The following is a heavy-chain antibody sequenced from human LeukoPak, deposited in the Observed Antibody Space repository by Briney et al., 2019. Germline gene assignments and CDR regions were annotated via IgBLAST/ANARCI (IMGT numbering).Heavy chain of an antibody. J-gene: IGHJ4*02. Sequence: GGSLRLSCAASGFTFSSYAMSWVRQAPGKGLEWVLSISSSGGSTYYADSVKGRFTTSRNNSKNTLYLQMNSLRAEDTAVYYFAKDSHSGSYLDCWGQGTLVTVSS. CDR1: GFTFSSYA. V-gene: IGHV3-23*01. CDR2: ISSSGGST. CDR3: AKDSHSGSYLDC. D-gene: IGHD1-26*01.